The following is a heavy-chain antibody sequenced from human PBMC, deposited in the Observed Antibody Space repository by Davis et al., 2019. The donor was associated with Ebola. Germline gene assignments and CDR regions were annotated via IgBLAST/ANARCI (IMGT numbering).Heavy chain of an antibody. D-gene: IGHD3-16*01. J-gene: IGHJ5*02. Sequence: AASVKVSCKASGGTFSSYAISWVRQAPGQGLEWMGGIIPIFGTANYAQKFQGRVTITADESTSTAYMELSSLRSEDTAVYYCARLWTLRWGRWFDPWGQGTLVTVSS. CDR2: IIPIFGTA. CDR1: GGTFSSYA. V-gene: IGHV1-69*13. CDR3: ARLWTLRWGRWFDP.